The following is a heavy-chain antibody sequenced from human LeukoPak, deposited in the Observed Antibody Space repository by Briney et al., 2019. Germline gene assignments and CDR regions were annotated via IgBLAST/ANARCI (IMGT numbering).Heavy chain of an antibody. CDR3: ARDNDYGDYGYFQH. D-gene: IGHD4-17*01. J-gene: IGHJ1*01. Sequence: PSETLSLTCAVYGGSFSGYYWSWIRQPPGKGLEWIGEINHSGSTNYNPSLKSRVTISVDTSKNQFSLKLSSVTAADTAVYYCARDNDYGDYGYFQHWGQGTLVTVSS. V-gene: IGHV4-34*01. CDR2: INHSGST. CDR1: GGSFSGYY.